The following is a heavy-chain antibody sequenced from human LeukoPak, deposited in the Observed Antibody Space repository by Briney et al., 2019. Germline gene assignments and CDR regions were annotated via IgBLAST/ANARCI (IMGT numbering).Heavy chain of an antibody. CDR2: IWYDGSNK. V-gene: IGHV3-33*01. J-gene: IGHJ5*02. Sequence: GRSLRLSCAASGXTFSTYGMHWVRQAPGKGLEWVAVIWYDGSNKYYADSVRGRFTISRDNSKNTLYLQMNSLRAEDTAVYYCARGSAQWLVYWFDPWGQGTLVTVSS. CDR3: ARGSAQWLVYWFDP. CDR1: GXTFSTYG. D-gene: IGHD6-19*01.